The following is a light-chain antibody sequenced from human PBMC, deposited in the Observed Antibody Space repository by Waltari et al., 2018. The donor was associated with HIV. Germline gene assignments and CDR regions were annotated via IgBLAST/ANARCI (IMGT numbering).Light chain of an antibody. CDR3: SSYAGSNNYVV. CDR2: EVT. CDR1: SSDVGGYNY. Sequence: VTIACTGTSSDVGGYNYVSWYQQYPGKAPKLMIYEVTKRPSGVPDRFSGSKSGNTASLTVSGLQAEDEADYYCSSYAGSNNYVVFGGGTRLTVL. V-gene: IGLV2-8*01. J-gene: IGLJ2*01.